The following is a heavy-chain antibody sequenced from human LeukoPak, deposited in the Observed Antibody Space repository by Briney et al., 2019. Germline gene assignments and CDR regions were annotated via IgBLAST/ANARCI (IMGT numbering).Heavy chain of an antibody. V-gene: IGHV4-39*01. CDR2: IHNSEST. D-gene: IGHD5-18*01. CDR3: ARQVTFGYAYAYYFDY. J-gene: IGHJ4*02. Sequence: SETLSLTCTVSGGSISTSYYYWGWVRQPPGKGLEWIGNIHNSESTYYNPSLKSRVTISVDTSKNQFSLKLSSVTAADTAVYYCARQVTFGYAYAYYFDYWGQGSLVTVSS. CDR1: GGSISTSYYY.